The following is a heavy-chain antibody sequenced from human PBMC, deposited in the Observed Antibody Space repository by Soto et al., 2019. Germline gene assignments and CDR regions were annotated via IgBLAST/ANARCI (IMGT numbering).Heavy chain of an antibody. CDR3: AKGGITLVRGSFDY. Sequence: PGGSLRLSCAASGFTFSSYSMNWVRQAPGKGLEWVSYISSSSSTIYYADSVKGRFTISRDNAKNSLYLQMNNLRAEDTAVYYCAKGGITLVRGSFDYWGQGA. V-gene: IGHV3-48*01. D-gene: IGHD3-10*01. CDR2: ISSSSSTI. J-gene: IGHJ4*02. CDR1: GFTFSSYS.